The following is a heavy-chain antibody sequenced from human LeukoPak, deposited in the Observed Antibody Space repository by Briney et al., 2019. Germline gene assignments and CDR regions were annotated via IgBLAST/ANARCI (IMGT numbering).Heavy chain of an antibody. Sequence: GGSLRLSCAASGFTFSSYAMSWVRRAPGKGLEWVSVLGGSGGSTYYTDSVKGRFTISRDNSKNTLFLQMNSLRAEDTAVYYCAKQTGASCYTAADYWGQGTLVTVSS. CDR1: GFTFSSYA. CDR2: LGGSGGST. J-gene: IGHJ4*02. D-gene: IGHD2-2*02. V-gene: IGHV3-23*01. CDR3: AKQTGASCYTAADY.